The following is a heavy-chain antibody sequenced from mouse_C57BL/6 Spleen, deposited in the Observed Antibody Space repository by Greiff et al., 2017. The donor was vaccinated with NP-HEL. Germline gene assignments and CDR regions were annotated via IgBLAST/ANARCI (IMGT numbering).Heavy chain of an antibody. CDR3: ARRGYDYGFAY. D-gene: IGHD2-4*01. CDR2: IDPSDSYT. Sequence: VKLQQPGAELVMPGASVKLSCKASGYTFTSYWMHWVKQRPGQGLEWIGEIDPSDSYTNYNQKFKGKSTLTVDKSSSTAYMQLSSLTSEDSAVYYCARRGYDYGFAYWGQGTLVTVSA. J-gene: IGHJ3*01. V-gene: IGHV1-69*01. CDR1: GYTFTSYW.